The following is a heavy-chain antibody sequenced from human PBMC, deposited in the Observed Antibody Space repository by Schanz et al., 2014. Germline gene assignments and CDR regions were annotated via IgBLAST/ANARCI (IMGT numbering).Heavy chain of an antibody. Sequence: QVQLVQSGPEVKKPGSSVKVSCQAFGDTFSKYNIMWVRQAPGQGPEWIGWISGYTGDTKYAQKFQHRVNMTTDRTTSTVYMELRSLRFDDTAVYFCARDNGRIPAANSFDYWGQGTRVTVSS. D-gene: IGHD1-26*01. CDR3: ARDNGRIPAANSFDY. CDR2: ISGYTGDT. CDR1: GDTFSKYN. V-gene: IGHV1-18*04. J-gene: IGHJ4*02.